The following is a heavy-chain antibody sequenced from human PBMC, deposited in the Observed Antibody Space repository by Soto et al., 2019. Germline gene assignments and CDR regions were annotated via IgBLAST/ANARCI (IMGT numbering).Heavy chain of an antibody. V-gene: IGHV1-2*02. D-gene: IGHD6-6*01. CDR1: GYTFNAYY. CDR2: INPNSGDT. CDR3: ARDPRPVYNFDY. Sequence: QVQLVQSAAEVKKPGASVKVSCKASGYTFNAYYIHWVRQAPGQGLEWVGRINPNSGDTTYTQKFEIRVTMTRDTSISTAYLELTGLRSDDTAIYYCARDPRPVYNFDYWGQGTLVTVSS. J-gene: IGHJ4*02.